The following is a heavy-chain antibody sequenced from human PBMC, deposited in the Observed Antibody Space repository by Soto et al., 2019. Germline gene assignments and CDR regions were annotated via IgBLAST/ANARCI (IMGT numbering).Heavy chain of an antibody. CDR2: IYYSGST. D-gene: IGHD3-16*01. J-gene: IGHJ5*02. Sequence: SETLSLTCTVSGGSISSSSYYWGWIRQPPGKGLEWIGSIYYSGSTYYNPSLKSRVTISVDTSKNQFSLKLSSVTAADTAVYYCERHVGRLPPFDTWGQGTLVTVSS. CDR3: ERHVGRLPPFDT. V-gene: IGHV4-39*01. CDR1: GGSISSSSYY.